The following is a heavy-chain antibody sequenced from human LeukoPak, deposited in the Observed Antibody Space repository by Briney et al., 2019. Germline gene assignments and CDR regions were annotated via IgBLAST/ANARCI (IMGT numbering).Heavy chain of an antibody. J-gene: IGHJ4*02. Sequence: SETLSLTCAVYGGSFSGYYWSWIRQPPGKGLEWIGEINHSGSTNYNPSLKSRVTISVDTSKNQFSLKLSSVTAADTAMYYCARASLCGGDCYSPYYFDYWGQGTLVTVSS. V-gene: IGHV4-34*01. CDR2: INHSGST. CDR3: ARASLCGGDCYSPYYFDY. CDR1: GGSFSGYY. D-gene: IGHD2-21*02.